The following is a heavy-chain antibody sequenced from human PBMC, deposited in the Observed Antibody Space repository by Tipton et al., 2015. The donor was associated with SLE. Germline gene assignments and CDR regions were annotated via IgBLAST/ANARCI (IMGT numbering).Heavy chain of an antibody. Sequence: TLSLTCTVSGVSISSASYYWNWIRQPAGKGLEWIGRAYTTGSPYYSPSLESRVAISMDTSKNQFSLKLSSVTAADTAVYYCARDTLGGLDYWGQGTLVTVSS. CDR2: AYTTGSP. D-gene: IGHD7-27*01. CDR1: GVSISSASYY. J-gene: IGHJ4*02. V-gene: IGHV4-61*02. CDR3: ARDTLGGLDY.